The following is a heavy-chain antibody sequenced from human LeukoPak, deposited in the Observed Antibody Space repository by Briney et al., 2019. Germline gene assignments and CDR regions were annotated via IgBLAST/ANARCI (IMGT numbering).Heavy chain of an antibody. V-gene: IGHV3-30-3*01. CDR2: ISYDGSNK. Sequence: GGSLRLSCAASGFTFSSYAMHWVRQAPGKGLEWVAVISYDGSNKYYADSVKGRFTISRDNAKNSLYLQMNSLRAEDTAVYYCARDQFSIYGDYDYWGQGTLVTVSS. J-gene: IGHJ4*02. D-gene: IGHD4-17*01. CDR3: ARDQFSIYGDYDY. CDR1: GFTFSSYA.